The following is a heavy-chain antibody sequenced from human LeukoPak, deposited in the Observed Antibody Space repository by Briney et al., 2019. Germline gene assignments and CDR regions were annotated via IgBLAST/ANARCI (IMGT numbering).Heavy chain of an antibody. CDR2: INHSGST. D-gene: IGHD3-9*01. J-gene: IGHJ4*02. V-gene: IGHV4-34*01. CDR1: GGSFSGYH. CDR3: ASRAAYDILTRERQVGGKSFDY. Sequence: SETLSLTCAVYGGSFSGYHWSWIRQPPGKGLEWIGEINHSGSTNYNPSLKSRVTISVDTSKNQFSLKLSSVTAADTAVYYCASRAAYDILTRERQVGGKSFDYWGQGTLVTVSS.